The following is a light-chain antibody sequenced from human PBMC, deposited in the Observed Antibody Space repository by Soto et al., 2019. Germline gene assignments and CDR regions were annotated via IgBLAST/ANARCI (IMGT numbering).Light chain of an antibody. CDR2: GAS. CDR3: QKYNNWPPWT. J-gene: IGKJ1*01. CDR1: QSVSSN. Sequence: EIVMTQSPATLSVSPGERATLSCRASQSVSSNLDWYQQKPGQAPRLLIYGASTRATGIPARFSGSGSGTEFTLTISSLQSEDFAVYYCQKYNNWPPWTFGQGTKVEIK. V-gene: IGKV3-15*01.